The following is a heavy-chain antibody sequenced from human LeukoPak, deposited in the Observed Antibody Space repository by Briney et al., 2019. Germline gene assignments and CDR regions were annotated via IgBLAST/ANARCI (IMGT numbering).Heavy chain of an antibody. J-gene: IGHJ4*02. CDR3: ARDGSDYYDSSGRRGFDY. D-gene: IGHD3-22*01. V-gene: IGHV3-30-3*01. CDR1: GFIFSNYA. CDR2: ISYDGSNK. Sequence: GRSLRLSCAPSGFIFSNYAMHWVRQAPGKGLEWVAVISYDGSNKYYADSVKGRFTISRDNSKNTLYLQMNSLIAEDTAVYYCARDGSDYYDSSGRRGFDYWGQGTLVTVSS.